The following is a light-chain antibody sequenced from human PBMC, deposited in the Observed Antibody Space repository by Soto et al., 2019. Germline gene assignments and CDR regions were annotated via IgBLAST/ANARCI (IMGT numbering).Light chain of an antibody. J-gene: IGKJ1*01. CDR2: KAS. CDR1: QTISSW. Sequence: MQMTQSPSTLSGSVGDRVTITCRASQTISSWLAWYQQKPGKAPKLLIYKASTLKSGVPSRFSGSGSGTEFTLTISSLQPDDFATYYCQHYNSYSEAFGQGTKVDSK. CDR3: QHYNSYSEA. V-gene: IGKV1-5*03.